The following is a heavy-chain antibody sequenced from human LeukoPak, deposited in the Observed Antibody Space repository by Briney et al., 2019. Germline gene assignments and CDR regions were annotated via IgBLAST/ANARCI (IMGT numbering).Heavy chain of an antibody. J-gene: IGHJ4*02. CDR3: ASSNLLTGYYFLNF. CDR1: RFTVSDNY. Sequence: GGSLRLSCAASRFTVSDNYMTWVRQAPGKGLEWVSLIYAAGGTYFADSVRGRFTISRDNSKNTVYLQMNNLGVDDTAVYYCASSNLLTGYYFLNFWGQGTLVTVSS. V-gene: IGHV3-66*01. D-gene: IGHD3-9*01. CDR2: IYAAGGT.